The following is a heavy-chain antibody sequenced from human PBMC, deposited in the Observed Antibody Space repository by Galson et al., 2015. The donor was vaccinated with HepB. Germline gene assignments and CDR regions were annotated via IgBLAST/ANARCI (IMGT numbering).Heavy chain of an antibody. J-gene: IGHJ3*02. V-gene: IGHV4-39*01. CDR2: IYYSGST. CDR1: GGSISSSSYY. Sequence: LSLTCTVSGGSISSSSYYWGWLRQPPGKGLEWIGSIYYSGSTYYNPSLKSRVTISVDTSKNQFSLQLSSVTAADTAVYYCARYPRPSSSDAFDIWGQGTMVTVSS. CDR3: ARYPRPSSSDAFDI. D-gene: IGHD6-13*01.